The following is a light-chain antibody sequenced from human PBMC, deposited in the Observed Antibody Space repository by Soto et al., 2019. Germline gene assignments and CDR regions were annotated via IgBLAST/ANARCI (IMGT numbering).Light chain of an antibody. Sequence: EIVLTQSPATLSLSPGERATLSCRASQSISDYLAWYQQKPGQAPRLLIYDASNRATGIPARFSGSGSGTDFTLTVSSLEPEDFAVYYCQQRSNWPTFGQGTKVEIK. J-gene: IGKJ1*01. CDR3: QQRSNWPT. V-gene: IGKV3-11*01. CDR1: QSISDY. CDR2: DAS.